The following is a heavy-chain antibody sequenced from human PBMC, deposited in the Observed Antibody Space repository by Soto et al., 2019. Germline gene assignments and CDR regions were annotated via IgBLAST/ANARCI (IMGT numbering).Heavy chain of an antibody. CDR1: GLTFSSYS. D-gene: IGHD6-13*01. J-gene: IGHJ4*02. CDR2: ISCSSSYI. V-gene: IGHV3-21*01. CDR3: ARLGAAAAY. Sequence: GSLRLSFEAAGLTFSSYSMNLVRQAPGKGLEWVSSISCSSSYIYYADSVKGRFTISRDNAKNSLYLQMNSLRAEDTAVYYCARLGAAAAYWGQGTLVTVYS.